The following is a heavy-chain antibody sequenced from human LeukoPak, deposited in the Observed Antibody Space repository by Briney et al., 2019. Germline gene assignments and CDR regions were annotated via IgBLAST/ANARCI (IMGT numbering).Heavy chain of an antibody. CDR3: AKVGRASWAPYYFDY. J-gene: IGHJ4*02. Sequence: GGSLRLSCAASGFTFSSYAMGWVRQAPGKGLEWVSDVSGSGTSTNYADSVKGRLTISRDNSKNTLYLQTNNLRAEDTAVYYCAKVGRASWAPYYFDYWGQGTLVTVSS. D-gene: IGHD2-2*01. CDR2: VSGSGTST. V-gene: IGHV3-23*01. CDR1: GFTFSSYA.